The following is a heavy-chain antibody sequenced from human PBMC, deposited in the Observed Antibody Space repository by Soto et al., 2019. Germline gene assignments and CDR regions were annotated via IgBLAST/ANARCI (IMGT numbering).Heavy chain of an antibody. J-gene: IGHJ6*02. D-gene: IGHD2-8*01. CDR3: ARGHSTDCSNGVCSFFYNHEMDV. V-gene: IGHV1-2*04. Sequence: ASVKVSCKASGYSFTDYHIHWVRQAPGQGLEWLGRINPKSGGTSTAQKFQGWVTMTRDRSISTVYMELTRLRSDDTAVYFCARGHSTDCSNGVCSFFYNHEMDVWGQGTAVTVSS. CDR2: INPKSGGT. CDR1: GYSFTDYH.